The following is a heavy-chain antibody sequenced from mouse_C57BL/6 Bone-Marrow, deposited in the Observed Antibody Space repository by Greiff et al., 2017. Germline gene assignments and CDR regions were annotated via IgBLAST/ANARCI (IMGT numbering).Heavy chain of an antibody. J-gene: IGHJ4*01. CDR3: ARGGYYDAMDY. V-gene: IGHV1-55*01. CDR2: IYPGSGST. CDR1: GYTFTSYW. D-gene: IGHD2-4*01. Sequence: QVQLKQPGAELVKPGASVKMSCKASGYTFTSYWLTWVKQRPGQGLEWIGDIYPGSGSTNYNEKFKSKATLTVDTSSSTAYMQLSSLTSEDSAVYYCARGGYYDAMDYWGQGTSVTVSS.